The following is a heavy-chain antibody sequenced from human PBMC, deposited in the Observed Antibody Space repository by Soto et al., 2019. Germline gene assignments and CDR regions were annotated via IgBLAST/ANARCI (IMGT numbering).Heavy chain of an antibody. V-gene: IGHV4-4*02. D-gene: IGHD4-17*01. J-gene: IGHJ6*02. CDR1: GGSISSSYW. CDR3: ARDADYGGSRGGMDV. Sequence: QVQLQESGPGLVKPSGTLSLTCAVSGGSISSSYWWNWVRQTPRGGLEWIGYIYYSGSTRYNPSFKTRATLSIDTSKNQFSLRLNSVTVADTAVYFCARDADYGGSRGGMDVWGRGTTVTVSS. CDR2: IYYSGST.